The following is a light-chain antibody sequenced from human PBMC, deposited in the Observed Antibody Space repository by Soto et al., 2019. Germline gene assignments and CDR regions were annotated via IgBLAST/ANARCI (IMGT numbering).Light chain of an antibody. J-gene: IGLJ1*01. CDR3: SSYAGSNNFV. V-gene: IGLV2-8*01. CDR1: SSDVGYYDY. CDR2: EVT. Sequence: QSALTQPPSASGFPGQSVTISCTGTSSDVGYYDYVSWYQQHPDKAPKLVIYEVTKRPSGVPDRVSASKSGNTASLTVSGLRAEDEADYYSSSYAGSNNFVFGSGTKVTVL.